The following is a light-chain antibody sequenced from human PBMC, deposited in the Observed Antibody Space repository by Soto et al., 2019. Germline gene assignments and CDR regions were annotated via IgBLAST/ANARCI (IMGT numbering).Light chain of an antibody. Sequence: DTQLTQSPSFLSASVGDSVTITCPASQDVSRSVGWYQQKPGKAPKLLISAASTLHSGVPSRFSGSGSGTDFTLTISNLQPVDFATFSCEQLWAYALTFGGGTNLGI. CDR2: AAS. J-gene: IGKJ4*01. V-gene: IGKV1-9*01. CDR3: EQLWAYALT. CDR1: QDVSRS.